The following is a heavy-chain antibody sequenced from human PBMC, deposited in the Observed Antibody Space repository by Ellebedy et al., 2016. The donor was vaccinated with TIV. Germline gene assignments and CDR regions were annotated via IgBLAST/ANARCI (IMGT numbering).Heavy chain of an antibody. Sequence: GESLKISXAASGFTFDDYTMHWVRQAPGKGLEWVSLISWDGGSTYYADSVKGRFTISRDNAKNSLYLQMNSLSDEDTTVYYCASDCLRSKGTFDYWGQGTLVTVSS. CDR3: ASDCLRSKGTFDY. D-gene: IGHD3-10*01. V-gene: IGHV3-43*01. CDR1: GFTFDDYT. CDR2: ISWDGGST. J-gene: IGHJ4*02.